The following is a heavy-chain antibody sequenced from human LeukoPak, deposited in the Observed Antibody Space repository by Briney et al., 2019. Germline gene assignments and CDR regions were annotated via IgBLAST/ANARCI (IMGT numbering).Heavy chain of an antibody. J-gene: IGHJ4*02. D-gene: IGHD6-13*01. V-gene: IGHV3-13*01. CDR1: GFTFSSYD. CDR3: ARGSSSWYGGHYFDY. Sequence: GGSPRLSCAASGFTFSSYDMHWVRQATGKGLEWVSAIGTAGDTYYPGSVKGRFTISRENAKNSLYLQMNSLRAGDTAVYYCARGSSSWYGGHYFDYWGQGTLVTVSS. CDR2: IGTAGDT.